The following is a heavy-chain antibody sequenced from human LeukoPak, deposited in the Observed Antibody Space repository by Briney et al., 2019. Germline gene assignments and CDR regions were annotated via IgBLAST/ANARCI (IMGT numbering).Heavy chain of an antibody. Sequence: SETLSLTCTVSGGSINTYYWSWIRQPPGKGLEWIGYIYYSGSTNYNPSLKSRVTLSMDTSKNQFSLKLSSVTAADTAVYYCARSYSSGWEFDYWGQGTLVTVSS. CDR2: IYYSGST. CDR1: GGSINTYY. J-gene: IGHJ4*02. V-gene: IGHV4-59*01. D-gene: IGHD6-19*01. CDR3: ARSYSSGWEFDY.